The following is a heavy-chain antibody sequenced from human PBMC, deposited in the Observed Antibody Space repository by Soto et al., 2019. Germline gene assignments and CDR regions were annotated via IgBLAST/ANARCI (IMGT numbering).Heavy chain of an antibody. CDR1: GFTFSSYG. CDR2: IWYDGSNK. V-gene: IGHV3-33*01. Sequence: QVQLVESGGGVVQPGRSLRLSCAASGFTFSSYGMHWVRQAPGKGLEWVAVIWYDGSNKYYADSVKGRFTISRDNSKNTLYLQMNSLRAEDTAVYYCARDRDYGDYLVNAFDIWGQGTMVTVSS. D-gene: IGHD4-17*01. CDR3: ARDRDYGDYLVNAFDI. J-gene: IGHJ3*02.